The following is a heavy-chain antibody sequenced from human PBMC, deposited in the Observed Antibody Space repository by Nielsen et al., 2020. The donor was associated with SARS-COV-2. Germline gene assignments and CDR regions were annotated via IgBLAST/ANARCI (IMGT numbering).Heavy chain of an antibody. CDR3: AKGDGGGVRVVPAAIPYYYYYYGMDV. Sequence: GESLKISCAASGFTFSSYGMHWVRQAPGKGLEWVAVIWYDGSNKYYADSVKGRFTISRDNSKNTLYLQMNSLRAEDTAVYYCAKGDGGGVRVVPAAIPYYYYYYGMDVWGQGTTVTVSS. J-gene: IGHJ6*02. V-gene: IGHV3-33*06. CDR1: GFTFSSYG. D-gene: IGHD2-2*01. CDR2: IWYDGSNK.